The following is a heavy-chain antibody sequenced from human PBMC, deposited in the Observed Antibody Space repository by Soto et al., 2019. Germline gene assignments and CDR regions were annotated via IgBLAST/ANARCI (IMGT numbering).Heavy chain of an antibody. CDR2: IIPIFGTA. D-gene: IGHD3-3*01. CDR3: ARGSTIFGVVEYYYYGMDV. Sequence: SVKVSCKASGGTFSSYAISWVRQAPGQGLEWMGGIIPIFGTANYAQKFQGRVTITADESTSTAYMELSSLRSEDTAVYYCARGSTIFGVVEYYYYGMDVWGQGTTVTVSS. J-gene: IGHJ6*02. CDR1: GGTFSSYA. V-gene: IGHV1-69*13.